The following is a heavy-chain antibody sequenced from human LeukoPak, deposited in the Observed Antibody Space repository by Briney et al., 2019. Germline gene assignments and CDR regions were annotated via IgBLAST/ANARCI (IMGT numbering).Heavy chain of an antibody. D-gene: IGHD6-13*01. CDR3: TRERKSGIAAFDY. V-gene: IGHV3-33*01. Sequence: GGSLRLSCAASGFTFSSYGMHWVRQAPGKGLEWVAVIWYDGINKFHADSVKGRFTISRDNSKNTVYQQMNSLRAEDTAVYYCTRERKSGIAAFDYWGQGTLVTVSS. CDR2: IWYDGINK. J-gene: IGHJ4*02. CDR1: GFTFSSYG.